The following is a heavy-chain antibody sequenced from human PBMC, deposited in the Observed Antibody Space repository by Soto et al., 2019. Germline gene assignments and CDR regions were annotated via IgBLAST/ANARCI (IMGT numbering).Heavy chain of an antibody. J-gene: IGHJ4*02. CDR1: GFTFSSYG. Sequence: QVQLVESGGGVVQPGRSLRLSCAASGFTFSSYGMHWVRQAPGKGLEWVAVISYDGSNKYYADSVKGRFTISRDNSKNTLYLQMNRLRAEDTAVYYCAKDLGWLQPDYWGQGTLVTVSS. CDR3: AKDLGWLQPDY. V-gene: IGHV3-30*18. D-gene: IGHD5-12*01. CDR2: ISYDGSNK.